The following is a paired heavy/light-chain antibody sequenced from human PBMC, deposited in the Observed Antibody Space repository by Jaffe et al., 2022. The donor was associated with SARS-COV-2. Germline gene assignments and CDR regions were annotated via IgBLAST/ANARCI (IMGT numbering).Light chain of an antibody. CDR2: WAF. Sequence: DIVMTQSPDSLAVSLGERATINCKSSQSLLYSINNKNYLAWYQQKPGQTPKLLIYWAFTRESGVPDRFSGGGSGTDFTLTISSLQAEDVAVYYCQQYFTTPLTFGGGTKVEIK. CDR3: QQYFTTPLT. CDR1: QSLLYSINNKNY. J-gene: IGKJ4*01. V-gene: IGKV4-1*01.
Heavy chain of an antibody. J-gene: IGHJ4*02. V-gene: IGHV3-9*01. CDR1: GFTFDAFA. Sequence: EVQLVESGGGLVQPGRSLRLSCAASGFTFDAFAMHWVRQPPGKGLEWVSGIGWNGGGIAYADSVKGRFSVSRDNAKNSLYLQMNSLRPEDTAFYYCATSGGGSNSGQPFGSWGQGTLVTVSS. CDR2: IGWNGGGI. D-gene: IGHD3-10*01. CDR3: ATSGGGSNSGQPFGS.